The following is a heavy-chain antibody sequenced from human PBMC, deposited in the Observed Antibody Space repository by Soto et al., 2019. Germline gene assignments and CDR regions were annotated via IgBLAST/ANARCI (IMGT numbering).Heavy chain of an antibody. Sequence: GSLRLSCAASGFTLSGYAMDSVRQAPGKGLEYVSGISSNGVGTYYANSVQGRFTISRDNSKNTVYLQMGSLRPEDMAVYYCARRARPDFYYMDVWGKGTTVTVSS. CDR1: GFTLSGYA. J-gene: IGHJ6*03. D-gene: IGHD6-6*01. V-gene: IGHV3-64*01. CDR3: ARRARPDFYYMDV. CDR2: ISSNGVGT.